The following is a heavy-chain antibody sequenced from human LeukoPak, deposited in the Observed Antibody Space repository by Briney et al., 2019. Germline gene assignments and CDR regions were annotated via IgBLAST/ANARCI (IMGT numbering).Heavy chain of an antibody. J-gene: IGHJ4*02. D-gene: IGHD3-22*01. CDR3: ARDQARAYYYDSSGWNYFDY. CDR1: GGTFSSYA. V-gene: IGHV1-69*04. Sequence: SVKVSCKAPGGTFSSYAISWVRQAPGQGLEWMGRIIPILGIANYAQKFQGRVTITADKSTSTAYMELSSLRSEDTAVYYCARDQARAYYYDSSGWNYFDYWGQGTLVTVSS. CDR2: IIPILGIA.